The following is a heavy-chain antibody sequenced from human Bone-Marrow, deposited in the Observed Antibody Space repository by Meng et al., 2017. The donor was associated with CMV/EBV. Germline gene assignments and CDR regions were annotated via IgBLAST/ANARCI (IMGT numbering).Heavy chain of an antibody. Sequence: SETLSLTCTVSGGSVSSGSYYWSWIRQPPGKGLEWIGYIYYSGSTNYNPSLKSRVTISVDTSKNQFSLKLSSVTAADTAVYYCARDLPYMVRGGHYYGMDVWGQGTTVTVSS. CDR2: IYYSGST. CDR3: ARDLPYMVRGGHYYGMDV. D-gene: IGHD3-10*01. V-gene: IGHV4-61*01. CDR1: GGSVSSGSYY. J-gene: IGHJ6*02.